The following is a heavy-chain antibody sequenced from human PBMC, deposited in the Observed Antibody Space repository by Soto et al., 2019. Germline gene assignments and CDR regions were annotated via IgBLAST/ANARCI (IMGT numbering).Heavy chain of an antibody. CDR2: ITSSGDSI. CDR1: GFRCSDHS. J-gene: IGHJ4*02. Sequence: EVQLLESGGGLIHPGGSLRLSCVASGFRCSDHSMNWVRQAPGKGLEWVSYITSSGDSIYYADSVKGRFTVSRDNANHSLFLQINRLRDEDTAAYYCARLPKGSRVTRWCQGTLVTVSS. CDR3: ARLPKGSRVTR. D-gene: IGHD2-21*02. V-gene: IGHV3-48*02.